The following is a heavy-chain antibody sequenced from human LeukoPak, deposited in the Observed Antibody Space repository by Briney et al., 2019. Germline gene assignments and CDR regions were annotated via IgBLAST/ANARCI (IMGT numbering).Heavy chain of an antibody. CDR2: SIPIFGTT. Sequence: SVKVSCKGSGGTFINYAFSWVRQAPGQGREWMGGSIPIFGTTNYAKQFQGRGTINTDEATNTAYLDLSSLRSEDTAVYYCAKDDGSATMGFDSWGQGTLVSVSS. V-gene: IGHV1-69*05. CDR1: GGTFINYA. D-gene: IGHD1-26*01. CDR3: AKDDGSATMGFDS. J-gene: IGHJ5*01.